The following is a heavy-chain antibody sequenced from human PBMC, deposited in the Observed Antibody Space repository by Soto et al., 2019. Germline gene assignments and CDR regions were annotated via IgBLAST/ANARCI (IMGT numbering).Heavy chain of an antibody. Sequence: SVKVSCKASGGTFSSYAISWVRQAPGQGLEWMGGIIPIFGTANYAQKFQGRVTITADESTSAAYMELSSLRSEDTAVYYCAAPFGKSSYYYYGMDVRGQGTTVTVSS. V-gene: IGHV1-69*13. CDR2: IIPIFGTA. CDR1: GGTFSSYA. J-gene: IGHJ6*02. CDR3: AAPFGKSSYYYYGMDV. D-gene: IGHD3-10*01.